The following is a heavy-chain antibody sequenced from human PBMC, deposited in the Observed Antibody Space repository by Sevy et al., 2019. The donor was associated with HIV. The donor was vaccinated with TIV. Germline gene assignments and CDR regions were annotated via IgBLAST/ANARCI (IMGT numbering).Heavy chain of an antibody. CDR2: IYYSGST. CDR1: GGSISSYY. Sequence: SETLSLTCTVSGGSISSYYWSWIRQPPGKGLGWIGYIYYSGSTNYNPSLKSRVTISVDTSKNQFSLKLSSVTAADTAVYYCARVNGGSYFYYYYYYMDVWGKGTTVTVSS. D-gene: IGHD1-26*01. CDR3: ARVNGGSYFYYYYYYMDV. J-gene: IGHJ6*03. V-gene: IGHV4-59*01.